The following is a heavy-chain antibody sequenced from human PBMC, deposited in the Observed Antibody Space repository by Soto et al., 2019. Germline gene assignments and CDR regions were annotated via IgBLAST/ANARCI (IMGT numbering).Heavy chain of an antibody. V-gene: IGHV3-48*01. J-gene: IGHJ6*03. CDR1: GFTFSSYS. CDR3: AKRDCSGGSCYYYYMDV. CDR2: ISSSSSTI. D-gene: IGHD2-15*01. Sequence: GGSLRLSCAASGFTFSSYSMNWVRQAPGKGLEWVSYISSSSSTIYYADSVKGRFTISRDNSKNTLYLQMNSLRAEDTAVYYCAKRDCSGGSCYYYYMDVWGKGTTVTVSS.